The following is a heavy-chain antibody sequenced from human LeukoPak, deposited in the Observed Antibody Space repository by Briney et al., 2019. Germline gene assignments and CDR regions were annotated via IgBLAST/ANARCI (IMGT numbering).Heavy chain of an antibody. CDR2: IYSTGIT. D-gene: IGHD1-26*01. V-gene: IGHV4-4*07. CDR3: ARTSATGATYFDY. CDR1: RGSMNTYY. Sequence: SETLSLTCTVPRGSMNTYYWSWIRQPAGKGLDWIGRIYSTGITHYNPTLKSRVTLSVDTSKSQFSLNLSSVTAADMAVYYCARTSATGATYFDYWGQGTLVTASS. J-gene: IGHJ4*02.